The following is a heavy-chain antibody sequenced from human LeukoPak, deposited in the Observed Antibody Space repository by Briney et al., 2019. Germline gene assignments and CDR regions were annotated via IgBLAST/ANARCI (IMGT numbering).Heavy chain of an antibody. V-gene: IGHV3-21*04. CDR3: ARAPYGDNGYTAEVADY. CDR2: ISSSSYYI. CDR1: GFTFSSYS. D-gene: IGHD3-16*01. Sequence: GGSLRLSCAASGFTFSSYSMNWVRQAPGKGLEWVSSISSSSYYIYFADSVKGRFTISRDNSKNTLYLQMNSLRAEDTAVYYCARAPYGDNGYTAEVADYWGQGTLVTVSS. J-gene: IGHJ4*02.